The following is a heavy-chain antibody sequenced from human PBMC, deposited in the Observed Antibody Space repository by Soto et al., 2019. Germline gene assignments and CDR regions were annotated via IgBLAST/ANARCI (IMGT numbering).Heavy chain of an antibody. CDR1: GYSITAGGYY. Sequence: SETLSLTCSVSGYSITAGGYYWSWIRQHPGKGLEWIGSFYSSGSIIYNPSLKSRVSISGDTSRNQFSMTLTSVTAADTALYYCARMYSSGSGWFHPWGQGTLVTVS. CDR2: FYSSGSI. CDR3: ARMYSSGSGWFHP. V-gene: IGHV4-31*03. D-gene: IGHD3-22*01. J-gene: IGHJ5*02.